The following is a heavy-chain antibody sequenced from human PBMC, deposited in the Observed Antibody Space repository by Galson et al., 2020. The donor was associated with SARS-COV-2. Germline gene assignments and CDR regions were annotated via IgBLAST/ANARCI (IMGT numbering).Heavy chain of an antibody. CDR3: AREGGTTRFYFDY. Sequence: GGSLRLSCAGSGFTISGNYMSWVRQAPGKGLEWVSVIYTGGSTYYADSVKGRFTISRDNSKNMLYLQMNSLRAEDTAVYYCAREGGTTRFYFDYWGQGTLVTVSS. CDR1: GFTISGNY. V-gene: IGHV3-66*01. CDR2: IYTGGST. D-gene: IGHD2-2*01. J-gene: IGHJ4*02.